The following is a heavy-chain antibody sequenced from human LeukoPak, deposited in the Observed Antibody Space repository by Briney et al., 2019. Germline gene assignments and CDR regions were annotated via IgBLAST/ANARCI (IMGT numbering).Heavy chain of an antibody. CDR1: GFTFSTYA. V-gene: IGHV3-23*01. D-gene: IGHD5-18*01. CDR2: LSGNGNTI. CDR3: ARGGYSYGSSDTFDY. J-gene: IGHJ4*02. Sequence: GGSLRLSCAASGFTFSTYAMSWVRQAPGKGLECVSALSGNGNTIYYADSVKGRFTISRDNSKNTLYLQMNSRRAEDTAVYYCARGGYSYGSSDTFDYWGQGTLVTVSS.